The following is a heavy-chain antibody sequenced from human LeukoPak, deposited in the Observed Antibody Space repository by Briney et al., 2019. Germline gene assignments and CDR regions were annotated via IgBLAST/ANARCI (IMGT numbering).Heavy chain of an antibody. CDR3: ARDVVRFLEWLSFSYSIYYGMDV. V-gene: IGHV1-18*01. D-gene: IGHD3-3*01. Sequence: ASVKVSCTASGYTFTSYGISWVRQAPGQGLEWMGWISAYNGNTNYAQKLQGRVTMTTDTSTSTAYMELRSLRSDDTAVYYCARDVVRFLEWLSFSYSIYYGMDVWGQGTTVTVSS. CDR2: ISAYNGNT. J-gene: IGHJ6*02. CDR1: GYTFTSYG.